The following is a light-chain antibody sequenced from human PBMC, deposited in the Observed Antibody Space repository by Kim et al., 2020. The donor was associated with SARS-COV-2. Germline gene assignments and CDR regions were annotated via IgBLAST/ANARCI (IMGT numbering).Light chain of an antibody. CDR1: SSNGRRNF. V-gene: IGLV1-44*01. CDR2: NDN. Sequence: TRSCSGSSSNGRRNFVNWDQQMPGPAPKVVIYNDNQRPSGVPDRFSGSRSGTSASLAISGLQSEDEADYYCATWDVTLNGWVFGGGTQLTVL. J-gene: IGLJ3*02. CDR3: ATWDVTLNGWV.